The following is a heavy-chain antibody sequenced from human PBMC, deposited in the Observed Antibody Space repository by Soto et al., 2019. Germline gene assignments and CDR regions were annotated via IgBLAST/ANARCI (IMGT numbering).Heavy chain of an antibody. D-gene: IGHD3-16*01. CDR1: GGTFSTYG. CDR3: ARTAPMDAGDKYYYDF. V-gene: IGHV1-69*13. CDR2: IIPFFGTA. Sequence: ASVKVSCKTSGGTFSTYGISWVRQAPGQGLEWMGGIIPFFGTAEYSQKFEDRITITADESTNTVYMDLRSLTSEDTAIYYCARTAPMDAGDKYYYDFWGQGALVTV. J-gene: IGHJ4*02.